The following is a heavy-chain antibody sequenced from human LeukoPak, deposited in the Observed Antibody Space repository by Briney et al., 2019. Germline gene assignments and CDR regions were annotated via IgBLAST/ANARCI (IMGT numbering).Heavy chain of an antibody. CDR3: TRNQNWASDI. CDR2: INQDGSQK. Sequence: GGSLRLSCAASGFTFSRYWMTWVRQSPGKGLGRVASINQDGSQKYYVDSVKGRLTISRDNAKNSLFLQMNSLRVEDTAVYYCTRNQNWASDIWGQGTMVTVSS. CDR1: GFTFSRYW. J-gene: IGHJ3*02. V-gene: IGHV3-7*01. D-gene: IGHD1-1*01.